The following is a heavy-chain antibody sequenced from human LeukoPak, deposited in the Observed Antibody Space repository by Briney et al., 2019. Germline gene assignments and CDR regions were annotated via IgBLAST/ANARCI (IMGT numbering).Heavy chain of an antibody. CDR3: ARDQAEDSSGYFGLPESGFDY. Sequence: PSETLSLTCTVSGGSISSGGYYWSWIRQPPGKGLEWIGYIYHSGSTYYNPSLKSRVTISVDRSKNQFSLKLSSVTAADTAVYYCARDQAEDSSGYFGLPESGFDYWGQGTLVTVSS. CDR1: GGSISSGGYY. D-gene: IGHD3-22*01. CDR2: IYHSGST. V-gene: IGHV4-30-2*01. J-gene: IGHJ4*02.